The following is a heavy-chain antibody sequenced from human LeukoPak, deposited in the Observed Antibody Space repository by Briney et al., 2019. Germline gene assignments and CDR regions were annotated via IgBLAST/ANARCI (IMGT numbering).Heavy chain of an antibody. CDR3: ASSSSSSWYPNWFDP. V-gene: IGHV6-1*01. J-gene: IGHJ5*02. CDR2: TYYRSKWYN. CDR1: GDSVPSNSAA. Sequence: SQTLSLTCAISGDSVPSNSAAWNWIRQSPSRGLEWLGRTYYRSKWYNDYAVSVKSRITINPDTSKNQFSLQLNSVTPEDTAVYYCASSSSSSWYPNWFDPWGQGTLVTVSS. D-gene: IGHD6-13*01.